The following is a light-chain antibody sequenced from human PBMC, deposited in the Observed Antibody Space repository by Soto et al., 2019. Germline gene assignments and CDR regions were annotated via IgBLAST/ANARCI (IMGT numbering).Light chain of an antibody. CDR2: GAS. CDR1: QSVSSN. Sequence: IVLTQSPATLSVSPGDTATLSCRAHQSVSSNLAWYQKKPGQAPRLLIYGASTRATAIPARFSGSVSGADFTLNITSLQSEDMAVYDCKQYDSWLVWTFGQGPKVDI. CDR3: KQYDSWLVWT. V-gene: IGKV3-15*01. J-gene: IGKJ1*01.